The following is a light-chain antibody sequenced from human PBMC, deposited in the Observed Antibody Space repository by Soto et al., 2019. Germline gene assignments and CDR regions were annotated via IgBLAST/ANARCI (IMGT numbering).Light chain of an antibody. J-gene: IGKJ4*01. CDR3: RQQYYYPRT. CDR2: GAS. CDR1: QDITKK. V-gene: IGKV1-9*01. Sequence: DIQLTQSPASLSSSPGERVTITCRASQDITKKLAWYLQKPGEAPRLLIYGASTMQSAVPSRCSGSRAGTKFTLTISSLQTEDVVTYYCRQQYYYPRTFGGGTKVDIK.